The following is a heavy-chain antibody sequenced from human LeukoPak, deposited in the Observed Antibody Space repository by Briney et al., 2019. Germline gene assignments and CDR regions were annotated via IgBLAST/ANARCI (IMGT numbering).Heavy chain of an antibody. Sequence: EASVTVSLTPSGYTFTIYDINWVRHAPGQGLERLGWMNPNSGNTGYAQKFQGRVTMTRNTSISTAYMELSSLRSEDTAVYYCARRIRRGAAAGTGWFDPWGQGTLVTVSS. V-gene: IGHV1-8*01. CDR3: ARRIRRGAAAGTGWFDP. J-gene: IGHJ5*02. CDR2: MNPNSGNT. D-gene: IGHD6-13*01. CDR1: GYTFTIYD.